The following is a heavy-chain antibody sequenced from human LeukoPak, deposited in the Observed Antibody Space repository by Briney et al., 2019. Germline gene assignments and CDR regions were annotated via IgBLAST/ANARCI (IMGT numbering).Heavy chain of an antibody. CDR3: AKDMDSFATTCMDV. CDR2: ISWDGGST. Sequence: GGSLRLSCAASGFTFDDYTMHWVRQAPGKGLEWVSLISWDGGSTYYADSVKGRFTISRDNSKNSLYLQMNSLRTEDTALYYCAKDMDSFATTCMDVWGKGTTVTISS. D-gene: IGHD1-26*01. CDR1: GFTFDDYT. J-gene: IGHJ6*03. V-gene: IGHV3-43*01.